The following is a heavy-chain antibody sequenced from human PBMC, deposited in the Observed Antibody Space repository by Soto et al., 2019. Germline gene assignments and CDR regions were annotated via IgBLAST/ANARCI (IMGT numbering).Heavy chain of an antibody. J-gene: IGHJ3*02. CDR3: ARVQAITGPPEDAFDI. V-gene: IGHV4-39*01. CDR2: VYYSGST. Sequence: QLQLQESGPGLVKPSETLSLTCTVSGGPIHSSTYYWGWIRQPPGKRLEWIGSVYYSGSTYYNPSLGSRLPISVDTPKNQLSLKLKSVTAADTALYYCARVQAITGPPEDAFDIWGQGTRVIVSS. D-gene: IGHD2-21*01. CDR1: GGPIHSSTYY.